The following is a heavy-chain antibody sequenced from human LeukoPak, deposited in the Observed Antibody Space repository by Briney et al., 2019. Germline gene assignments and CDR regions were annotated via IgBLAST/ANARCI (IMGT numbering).Heavy chain of an antibody. CDR1: TPSSTTV. V-gene: IGHV1-2*02. D-gene: IGHD2-2*01. J-gene: IGHJ4*03. Sequence: SVNPSSNFYTPSSTTVCTDCERQAPGRGLEWMRWTNPYSGAIDYAQKVQGRVTLTRDTSISTAYVELSRLTSGDTAVYYCARDPKSQLLLDYWGQGTTVTVSS. CDR3: ARDPKSQLLLDY. CDR2: TNPYSGAI.